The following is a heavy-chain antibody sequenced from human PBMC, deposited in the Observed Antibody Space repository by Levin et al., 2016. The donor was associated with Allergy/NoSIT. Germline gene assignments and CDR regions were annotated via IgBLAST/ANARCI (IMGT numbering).Heavy chain of an antibody. V-gene: IGHV4-39*07. D-gene: IGHD2-15*01. J-gene: IGHJ6*02. CDR3: AKSGVDGIDV. CDR1: SGSISVSSYY. Sequence: GSLRLSCSVASGSISVSSYYWGWIRQTPGEGLEWIGSVHHSGDTFYNPSLKSRVTILLDASRNQFSLKLSSVTAADTAVYFCAKSGVDGIDVWGQGTTVTVSS. CDR2: VHHSGDT.